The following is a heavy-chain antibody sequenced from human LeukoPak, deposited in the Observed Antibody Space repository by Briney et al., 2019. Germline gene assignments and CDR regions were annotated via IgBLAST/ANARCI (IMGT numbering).Heavy chain of an antibody. J-gene: IGHJ4*02. V-gene: IGHV4-59*01. CDR2: IYYSRST. Sequence: PSETLSLTCTVSGGSISSYYWSWIRQPPGKGLEWIGYIYYSRSTNYNPSLKSRVTISVDTSKNQFSLKLSSVTAADTAVYYCARATYSSGWDYWGQGTLVTVSS. CDR3: ARATYSSGWDY. D-gene: IGHD6-19*01. CDR1: GGSISSYY.